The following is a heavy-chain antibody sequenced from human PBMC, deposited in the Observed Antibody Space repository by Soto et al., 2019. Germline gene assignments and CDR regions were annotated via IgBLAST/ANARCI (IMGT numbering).Heavy chain of an antibody. D-gene: IGHD1-26*01. CDR3: ARGGAMGVDY. CDR1: GFTFNNNW. CDR2: IDSYSTTT. V-gene: IGHV3-74*01. J-gene: IGHJ4*02. Sequence: EVQLVESGGGLVQPGGSLRLSCTASGFTFNNNWMHWVRQAPGKGLVWVARIDSYSTTTNYADSVKGRFTISRDNAKNTVFLHLNSLTDEDTAVYYCARGGAMGVDYWGQGNLVTVSS.